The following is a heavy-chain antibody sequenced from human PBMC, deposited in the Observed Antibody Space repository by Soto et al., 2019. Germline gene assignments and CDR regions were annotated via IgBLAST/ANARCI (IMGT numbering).Heavy chain of an antibody. CDR1: AFTFGSHT. J-gene: IGHJ4*02. CDR3: AREVQPGVRREYDY. Sequence: GGSLRLSCEASAFTFGSHTMNWVRQAPGKGLQWVSSIDPGGSRTFYADTVEGRFTISRDNAKNSLFLHMNSLRAEDTAVYFCAREVQPGVRREYDYWGQGTLVTVSS. CDR2: IDPGGSRT. V-gene: IGHV3-21*01. D-gene: IGHD1-1*01.